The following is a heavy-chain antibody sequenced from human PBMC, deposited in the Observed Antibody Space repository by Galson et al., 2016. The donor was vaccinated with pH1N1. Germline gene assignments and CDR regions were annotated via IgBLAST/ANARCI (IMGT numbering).Heavy chain of an antibody. Sequence: SVKVSCKASGGTFSSSAISWGFSSNAINWVRQAPGQGLEWMGRIIHMFGTANYAQKFQGRVTITADESTRTAYMELSSLRSEDTAVYYCARGPYYYGSGSEENWGQGTLVTVSS. CDR3: ARGPYYYGSGSEEN. CDR1: GGTFSSSA. CDR2: IIHMFGTA. D-gene: IGHD3-10*01. V-gene: IGHV1-69*13. J-gene: IGHJ4*02.